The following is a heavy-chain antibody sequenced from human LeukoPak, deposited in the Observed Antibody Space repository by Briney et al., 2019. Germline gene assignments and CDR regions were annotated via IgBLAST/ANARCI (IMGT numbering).Heavy chain of an antibody. CDR1: GFTFSSYG. D-gene: IGHD4-17*01. V-gene: IGHV3-23*01. J-gene: IGHJ4*02. Sequence: PGGSLRLSCAASGFTFSSYGMHWVRQAPGKGLEWVSGISGSGGSTDYARSVRGRFTISRDNSKNTLHLQMSSLRADDSALYYCARFGDYGEYWGQGTLVIVSS. CDR2: ISGSGGST. CDR3: ARFGDYGEY.